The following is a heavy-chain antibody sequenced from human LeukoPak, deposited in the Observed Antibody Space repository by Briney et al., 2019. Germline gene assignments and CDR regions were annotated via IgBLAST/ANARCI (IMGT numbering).Heavy chain of an antibody. D-gene: IGHD6-13*01. V-gene: IGHV4-59*12. J-gene: IGHJ4*02. Sequence: PSETLSLTCTVSGGSLSSYYWSWIRQPPGKGLEWIGYIYYSGSPNYNPSLKSRVTISVDTSKNQFSLKLSSVTAADTAVYYCARRRTGYSSKPRPSGLDYWGQGTLVTVSS. CDR3: ARRRTGYSSKPRPSGLDY. CDR1: GGSLSSYY. CDR2: IYYSGSP.